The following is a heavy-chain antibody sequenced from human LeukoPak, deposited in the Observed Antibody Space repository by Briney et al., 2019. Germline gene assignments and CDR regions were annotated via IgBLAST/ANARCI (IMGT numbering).Heavy chain of an antibody. J-gene: IGHJ3*02. CDR3: AREGGTNRDALDI. D-gene: IGHD1-7*01. CDR1: GFTFSSYW. CDR2: INSDGSPT. V-gene: IGHV3-74*01. Sequence: RGSLRLSCAASGFTFSSYWMHWVRQAPGKGLVWVSRINSDGSPTTYADSVKGRFTISRDNAKNTLYLQMNSLRVEDTAVYYCAREGGTNRDALDIWGQGTMVTVPS.